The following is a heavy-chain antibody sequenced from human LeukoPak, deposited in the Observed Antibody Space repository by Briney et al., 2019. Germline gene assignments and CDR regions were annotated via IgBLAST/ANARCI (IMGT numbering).Heavy chain of an antibody. CDR3: AKSVGYLAAADGMGV. V-gene: IGHV4-4*02. J-gene: IGHJ6*02. Sequence: PSGTLSLTCAVSGGSISSSNWWRWVRQPPGKGLEWIGEIYHSGSTNYNPSLKSRVTISVDKSKNQFSLKLTSVTAADTAVYYWAKSVGYLAAADGMGVWGQGTKVNVFS. CDR1: GGSISSSNW. CDR2: IYHSGST. D-gene: IGHD6-13*01.